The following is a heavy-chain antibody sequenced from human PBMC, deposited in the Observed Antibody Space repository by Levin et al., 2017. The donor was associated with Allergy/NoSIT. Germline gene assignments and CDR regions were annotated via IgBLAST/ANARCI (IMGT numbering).Heavy chain of an antibody. J-gene: IGHJ5*02. D-gene: IGHD4-17*01. CDR3: TRRRNYGDYRELDP. CDR1: GGSISSGGFS. CDR2: ISHSGTT. Sequence: PSETLSLTCAVSGGSISSGGFSWNWFRQAPGKGLEWIVYISHSGTTYSNLSAKTRVGISLDRALNQFSLSLTSLTAADTAVYYCTRRRNYGDYRELDPWGQGTLVTVSS. V-gene: IGHV4-30-2*01.